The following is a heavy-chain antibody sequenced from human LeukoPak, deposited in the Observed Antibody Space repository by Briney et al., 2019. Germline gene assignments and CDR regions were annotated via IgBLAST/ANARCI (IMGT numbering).Heavy chain of an antibody. CDR3: ARSMSTVTTRYFDL. CDR2: ITWNGART. J-gene: IGHJ2*01. CDR1: GFTFDDYG. Sequence: GGSLRLSCAVSGFTFDDYGLIWVRQAPGKGLEWVSYITWNGARTHYADSVKGRVTISRDNAKYSLYLEMNSLRAEDTALYYCARSMSTVTTRYFDLWGRGTLVTVSS. V-gene: IGHV3-20*04. D-gene: IGHD4-17*01.